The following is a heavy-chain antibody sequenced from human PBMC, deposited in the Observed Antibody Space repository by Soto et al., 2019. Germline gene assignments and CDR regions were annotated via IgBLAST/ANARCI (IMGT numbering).Heavy chain of an antibody. CDR1: GFSFSDYG. V-gene: IGHV3-21*05. CDR2: ISSSGIYI. J-gene: IGHJ6*01. CDR3: ARKRTGPYG. Sequence: GGSLRRSGAASGFSFSDYGINWARQAPWKGLEWISHISSSGIYIFYADSVKGRFTVSRDNAKKSLFLQMNSLRAEDSAVYYCARKRTGPYG.